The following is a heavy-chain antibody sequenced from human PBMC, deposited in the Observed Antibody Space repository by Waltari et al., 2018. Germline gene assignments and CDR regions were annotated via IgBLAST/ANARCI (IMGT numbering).Heavy chain of an antibody. CDR2: ISGSGGST. CDR3: ARCVDHSSSWYQNYYYYGMDV. J-gene: IGHJ6*02. CDR1: GFTFSSYA. Sequence: EVQLLESGGGLVQPGGSLRLSCAASGFTFSSYAMSWVRQAPGKGLDWVSAISGSGGSTYYADSVKGRFTISRDNSKNTLYLQMNSLRAEDTAVYYCARCVDHSSSWYQNYYYYGMDVWGQGTTVTVSS. D-gene: IGHD6-13*01. V-gene: IGHV3-23*01.